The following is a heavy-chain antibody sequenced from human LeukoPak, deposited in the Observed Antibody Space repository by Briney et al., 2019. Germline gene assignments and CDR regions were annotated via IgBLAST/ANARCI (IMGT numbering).Heavy chain of an antibody. CDR3: GRNLGSGSDH. D-gene: IGHD3-10*01. CDR1: GASVSSNY. CDR2: THYRGDI. V-gene: IGHV4-59*02. Sequence: SETLSLTCSVSGASVSSNYWNWIRQSPGRGLEWIGYTHYRGDINYNPSLKSRLTMSVDASSNQVSLKLSSVTAADAAVYYCGRNLGSGSDHWGQGTLVTVSS. J-gene: IGHJ4*02.